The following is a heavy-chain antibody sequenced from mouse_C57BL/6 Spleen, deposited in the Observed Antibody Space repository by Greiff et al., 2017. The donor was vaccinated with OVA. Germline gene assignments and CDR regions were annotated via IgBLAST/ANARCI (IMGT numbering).Heavy chain of an antibody. Sequence: QVQLQQPGAELVMPGASVKLSCKASGYTFTSYWMHWVKQRPGQGLEWIGEIDPSDSYTNYNQKFKGKATLTVDKSSSTAYMQLSSLTSEDSAVYDCASDYGSSCCPFGYWGKGTLVTVSA. CDR3: ASDYGSSCCPFGY. D-gene: IGHD1-1*01. CDR1: GYTFTSYW. CDR2: IDPSDSYT. V-gene: IGHV1-69*01. J-gene: IGHJ3*02.